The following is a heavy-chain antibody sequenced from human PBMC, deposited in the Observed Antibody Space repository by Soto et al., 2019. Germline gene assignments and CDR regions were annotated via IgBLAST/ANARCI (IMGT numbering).Heavy chain of an antibody. CDR2: IYYSGST. V-gene: IGHV4-59*08. CDR3: ARQVGGWAPWYFDY. J-gene: IGHJ4*02. CDR1: GGYISSYY. D-gene: IGHD6-19*01. Sequence: SETLSLTGTGSGGYISSYYWSWIRQPPGKGLEWIGYIYYSGSTNYNPSLKSRVTISVDTSKNQFSLKLSSVTAADTAVYYCARQVGGWAPWYFDYWGQGTLVTVSS.